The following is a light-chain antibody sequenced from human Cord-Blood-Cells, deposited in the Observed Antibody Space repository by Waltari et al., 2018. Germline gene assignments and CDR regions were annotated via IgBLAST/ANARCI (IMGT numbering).Light chain of an antibody. J-gene: IGLJ3*02. CDR1: SSDGGGYNY. CDR3: SSYTSSSTV. CDR2: DVS. V-gene: IGLV2-14*03. Sequence: QSALTQPASVSGSPGQSITLSCTGTSSDGGGYNYVSWYQQHTGKAPKLMIYDVSNRPSGVSNRFSCSKSGNTASLTISGLQAEDEADYYCSSYTSSSTVFGGGTKLTVL.